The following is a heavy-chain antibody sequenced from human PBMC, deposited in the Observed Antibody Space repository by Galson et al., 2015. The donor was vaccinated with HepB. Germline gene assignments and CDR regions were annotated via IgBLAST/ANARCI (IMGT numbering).Heavy chain of an antibody. CDR2: IYSGGST. D-gene: IGHD5-24*01. Sequence: SLRLSCAASGFTVSSNYMSWVRQAPGKGLEWVSVIYSGGSTYYADSVKGRFTITRDNSKNTVYLRMNSLRAEDTAVYYCAREMATSNYYGMDVWGQGTTVTVSS. V-gene: IGHV3-53*05. J-gene: IGHJ6*02. CDR3: AREMATSNYYGMDV. CDR1: GFTVSSNY.